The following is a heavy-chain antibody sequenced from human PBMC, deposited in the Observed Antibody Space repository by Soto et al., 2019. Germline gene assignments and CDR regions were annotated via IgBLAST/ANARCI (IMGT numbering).Heavy chain of an antibody. J-gene: IGHJ4*02. CDR2: IYYSGST. CDR1: GGSISSGDYY. D-gene: IGHD4-17*01. V-gene: IGHV4-30-4*01. Sequence: QVQLQESGPGLVKPSQTLSLTCTVSGGSISSGDYYWSWIRQPPGKGLEWIGYIYYSGSTYYNPYLKSRVTISVDTSKNQFSLKLSSVTAADTAVYYCARGVTRLAHEFDYWGQGTLVTVSS. CDR3: ARGVTRLAHEFDY.